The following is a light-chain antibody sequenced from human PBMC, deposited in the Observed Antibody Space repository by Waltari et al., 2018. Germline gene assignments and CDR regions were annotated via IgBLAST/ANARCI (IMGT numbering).Light chain of an antibody. CDR3: QQCHNYPRT. J-gene: IGKJ1*01. Sequence: DIQMTQSPYSLSASVGDRVTITCRASQGISNHLAWFQQKPGKAPKSLISDASIVERGVPSRFSGSGSGTDFTLTSSSLQPEDFATYDCQQCHNYPRTLGQGTKVEIK. V-gene: IGKV1-16*01. CDR1: QGISNH. CDR2: DAS.